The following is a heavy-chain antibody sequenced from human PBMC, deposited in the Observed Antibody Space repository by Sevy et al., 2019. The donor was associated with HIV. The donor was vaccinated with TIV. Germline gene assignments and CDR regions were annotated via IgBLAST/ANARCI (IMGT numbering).Heavy chain of an antibody. CDR3: ARDCSSASCLWGMDV. Sequence: GGSLRLSCAASGFPFINYAMSWVRQAPGKGLEWVANIKRDGSEKYYVDSVKGRFTISRDNAKNSLYLQMNSLRAEDTAVYYCARDCSSASCLWGMDVWGQGTTVTVSS. CDR1: GFPFINYA. D-gene: IGHD2-2*01. J-gene: IGHJ6*02. V-gene: IGHV3-7*03. CDR2: IKRDGSEK.